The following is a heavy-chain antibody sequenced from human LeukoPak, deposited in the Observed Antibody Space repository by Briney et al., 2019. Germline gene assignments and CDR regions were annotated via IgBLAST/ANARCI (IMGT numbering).Heavy chain of an antibody. Sequence: PGESLRLSCAAAGFAFSTFAMNWVRQAPGKGLECVAGMTGSSNWIVYADSVKGRFRISRDNSKNMVYLQMSSLRVEDTAVHYCAKDLKPDGKWEIDSWGQGTLVSVSS. D-gene: IGHD1-26*01. CDR3: AKDLKPDGKWEIDS. CDR1: GFAFSTFA. CDR2: MTGSSNWI. J-gene: IGHJ4*02. V-gene: IGHV3-23*01.